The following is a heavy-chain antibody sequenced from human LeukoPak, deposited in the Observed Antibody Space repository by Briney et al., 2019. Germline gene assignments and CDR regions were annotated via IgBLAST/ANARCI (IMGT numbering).Heavy chain of an antibody. CDR3: ARFSTVTTCLDY. J-gene: IGHJ4*02. V-gene: IGHV3-7*03. CDR2: IKQDGSEK. Sequence: LPGGSLRLSCAASGVTLSSYAMSWARQAPGKGLEWVANIKQDGSEKYYVDSVKGRFTISRDNAKNSLYLQMNSLRAEDTAVYYCARFSTVTTCLDYWGQGTLVTVSS. CDR1: GVTLSSYA. D-gene: IGHD4-17*01.